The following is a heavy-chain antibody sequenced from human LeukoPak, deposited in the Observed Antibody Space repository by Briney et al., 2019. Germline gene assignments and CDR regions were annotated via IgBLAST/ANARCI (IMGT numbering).Heavy chain of an antibody. D-gene: IGHD2-21*02. CDR1: GYTFTGYY. Sequence: ASVKVSCKASGYTFTGYYMHWVRQAPGQGLDWMRRINPNSGGTNYAQSFQGRVTMTRDTSTSTAYMELSSLGSADTAVYYCARVLAYCGGGCYSDGDNWFDPWGPGTLVTVSS. CDR2: INPNSGGT. CDR3: ARVLAYCGGGCYSDGDNWFDP. V-gene: IGHV1-2*06. J-gene: IGHJ5*02.